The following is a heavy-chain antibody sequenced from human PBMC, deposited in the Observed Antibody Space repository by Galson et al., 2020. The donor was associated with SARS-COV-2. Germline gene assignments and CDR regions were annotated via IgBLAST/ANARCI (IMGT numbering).Heavy chain of an antibody. D-gene: IGHD6-19*01. V-gene: IGHV3-21*01. Sequence: GGSLRLSCAASGFTFSSYSMNWVRQAPGKGLEWVSSISSSSSYIYYADSVKGRFTISRDNAKNSLYLQMNSLRAEDTAVYYCARDESSGWLRAGDYWGQGTLVTVSS. CDR3: ARDESSGWLRAGDY. CDR1: GFTFSSYS. CDR2: ISSSSSYI. J-gene: IGHJ4*02.